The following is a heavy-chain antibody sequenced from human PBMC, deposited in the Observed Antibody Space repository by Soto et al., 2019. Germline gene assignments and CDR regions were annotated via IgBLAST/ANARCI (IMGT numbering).Heavy chain of an antibody. CDR1: GGTFSGYY. Sequence: SETLSLTRGVYGGTFSGYYWGWVRPPPGKGLEWIGEINHSGSTNYNPSLKSRVTISVDTSKNQFSLKLSSVTAADTAVYYCARARGNQLLGWFDPWSQGTLVTVSS. J-gene: IGHJ5*02. CDR3: ARARGNQLLGWFDP. V-gene: IGHV4-34*01. CDR2: INHSGST. D-gene: IGHD2-2*01.